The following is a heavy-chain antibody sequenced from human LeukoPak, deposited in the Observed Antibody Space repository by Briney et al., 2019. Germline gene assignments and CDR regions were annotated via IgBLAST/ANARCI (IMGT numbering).Heavy chain of an antibody. CDR3: ARDRYYYGSGSYTFDY. CDR1: GGSISSYY. V-gene: IGHV4-4*07. D-gene: IGHD3-10*01. Sequence: PSETLSLTCTVSGGSISSYYWSWIRQPAGKGLEWIGRIYTSGSTNHNPSLKSRVTMSVDTSKNQFSLKLSSVTAADTAVYYCARDRYYYGSGSYTFDYWGQGTLVTVSS. J-gene: IGHJ4*02. CDR2: IYTSGST.